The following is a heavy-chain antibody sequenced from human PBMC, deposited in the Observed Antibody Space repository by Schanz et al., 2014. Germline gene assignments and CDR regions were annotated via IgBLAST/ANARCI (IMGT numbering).Heavy chain of an antibody. J-gene: IGHJ4*02. CDR2: LTGSGTTT. V-gene: IGHV3-23*04. D-gene: IGHD6-13*01. CDR3: AKDLAAVGVFDY. Sequence: VFLAESGGGVVQPGRSLRLSCAASGITLSGYGLHWVRLAPGKGLEWVSALTGSGTTTYYADSVKGRFTISRDNSKNTLDLQMNSLRAEDTAIYYCAKDLAAVGVFDYWGQGSLVTVSP. CDR1: GITLSGYG.